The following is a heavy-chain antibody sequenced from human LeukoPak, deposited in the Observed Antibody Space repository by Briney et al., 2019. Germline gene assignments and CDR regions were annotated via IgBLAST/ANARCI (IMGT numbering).Heavy chain of an antibody. CDR1: GSNFTSHW. CDR3: ARGHHVVVATATWASDAFDL. CDR2: IYPGDSDS. Sequence: GASLEICCEGAGSNFTSHWIGWGRQLPGKGLGWMGIIYPGDSDSRQSPSLRGQVTISADKSINTAYLQWNSLKASDTAMYYCARGHHVVVATATWASDAFDLWGQGTMVTVSS. D-gene: IGHD2-21*02. V-gene: IGHV5-51*01. J-gene: IGHJ3*01.